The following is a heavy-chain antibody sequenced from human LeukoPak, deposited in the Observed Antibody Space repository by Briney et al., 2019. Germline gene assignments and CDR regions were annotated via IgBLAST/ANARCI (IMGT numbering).Heavy chain of an antibody. Sequence: GGSLRLSCAASGFTFSSYGMHWVRQAPGKGLEWVAVISYDGSNKYYADSVKGRFTISRDNAKNSLYLQMNSLRAEDTAVYYCARGGGQWLDYWGQGTLVTVPS. CDR1: GFTFSSYG. CDR2: ISYDGSNK. D-gene: IGHD6-19*01. V-gene: IGHV3-30*03. CDR3: ARGGGQWLDY. J-gene: IGHJ4*02.